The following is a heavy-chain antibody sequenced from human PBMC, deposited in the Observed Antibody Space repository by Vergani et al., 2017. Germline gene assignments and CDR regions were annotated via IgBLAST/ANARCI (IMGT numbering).Heavy chain of an antibody. Sequence: VQLQESGPGLLKPSQTLSLTCTVSGDSIISGGHYWTWIRQYPGKGLEWIGYIYYSGTTYYNPSLKSRVSISVDTSENEFSLKLRSVTAADTAVYFCARDRSGYYDVDYWGQGTLVTVSS. V-gene: IGHV4-31*03. D-gene: IGHD3-3*01. J-gene: IGHJ4*02. CDR2: IYYSGTT. CDR3: ARDRSGYYDVDY. CDR1: GDSIISGGHY.